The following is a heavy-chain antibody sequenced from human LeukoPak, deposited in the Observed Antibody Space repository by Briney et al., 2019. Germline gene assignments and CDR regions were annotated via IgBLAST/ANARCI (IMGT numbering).Heavy chain of an antibody. D-gene: IGHD5-12*01. CDR2: IYHSGST. V-gene: IGHV4-30-2*01. Sequence: SETLSLTCAVSGGSISSGGYSWSWIRQPPGKGLEWIGYIYHSGSTYYNPSLKSRVTISVDRSKNQFSLKLSSVTAADTAVYYCAKRRGWLQSLDYWGQGTLVTVSS. J-gene: IGHJ4*02. CDR3: AKRRGWLQSLDY. CDR1: GGSISSGGYS.